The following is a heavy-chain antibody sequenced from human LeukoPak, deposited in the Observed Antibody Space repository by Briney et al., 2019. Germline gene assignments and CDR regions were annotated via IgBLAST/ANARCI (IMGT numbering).Heavy chain of an antibody. J-gene: IGHJ4*02. V-gene: IGHV4-4*09. CDR3: ARLAAPSGKFDY. Sequence: SETLSLTCTVSGGSISSYYWSWIRQPPGKGKEWIGYISTSGSTNSNPSLKSRVTISVDTSKNQFSLKLSSVTAADTAVYYCARLAAPSGKFDYWGQGTLVTVSS. CDR2: ISTSGST. CDR1: GGSISSYY. D-gene: IGHD6-6*01.